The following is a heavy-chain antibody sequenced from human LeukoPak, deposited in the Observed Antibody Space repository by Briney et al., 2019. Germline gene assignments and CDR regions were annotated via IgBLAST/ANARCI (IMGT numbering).Heavy chain of an antibody. CDR1: GYTFHSYD. CDR3: SSSHSRPRDPAMVTDYRYYFDY. J-gene: IGHJ4*02. Sequence: SVKVSCKASGYTFHSYDINRVRQDTGPGLEGMGWINPNSGNTGYAQKFQGQVTITRNTSISTAYIDLGSLRCEDTAVCYCSSSHSRPRDPAMVTDYRYYFDYWGQGTLVTVSS. CDR2: INPNSGNT. D-gene: IGHD5-18*01. V-gene: IGHV1-8*03.